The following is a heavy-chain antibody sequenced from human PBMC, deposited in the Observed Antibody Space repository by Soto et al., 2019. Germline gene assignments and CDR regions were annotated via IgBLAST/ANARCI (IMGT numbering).Heavy chain of an antibody. CDR2: IWYDGSNK. CDR1: GFTFSSYG. CDR3: ASQGEVDYYCGGMDV. V-gene: IGHV3-33*01. J-gene: IGHJ6*02. D-gene: IGHD3-10*01. Sequence: QVQLVESGGGVVQPGRSLRLSCAASGFTFSSYGMHWVRQAPGKGLEWVAVIWYDGSNKYYADSVKGRFTISRDNSKNTPYRQMNSLRAEDTAVYYCASQGEVDYYCGGMDVWGQGTTVPVSS.